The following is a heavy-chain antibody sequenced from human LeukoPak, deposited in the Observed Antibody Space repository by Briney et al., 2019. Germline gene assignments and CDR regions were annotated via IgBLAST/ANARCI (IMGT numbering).Heavy chain of an antibody. V-gene: IGHV1-46*01. CDR2: INPSGGST. Sequence: ASVKVSCKASGYTFTSYYMHWVRQAPGQGLEWMGIINPSGGSTSYARKFQGRVTITADESTSTAYMELSSLRSEDTAVYYCARDYDFWSGYPPYNWFDPWGQGTLVTVSS. J-gene: IGHJ5*02. D-gene: IGHD3-3*01. CDR3: ARDYDFWSGYPPYNWFDP. CDR1: GYTFTSYY.